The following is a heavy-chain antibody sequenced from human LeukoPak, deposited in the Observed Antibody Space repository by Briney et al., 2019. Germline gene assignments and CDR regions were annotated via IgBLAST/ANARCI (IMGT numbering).Heavy chain of an antibody. D-gene: IGHD2-15*01. V-gene: IGHV3-21*01. CDR1: GFTFSSYA. CDR3: ARGRGSEAFDI. Sequence: GGSLRLSCAASGFTFSSYAMTWVRQAPGKGLEWVSSISSSSSYIYYADSVKGRFTISRDNAKNSLYLQVNSLRAEDTAVYYCARGRGSEAFDIWGQGTMVTVSS. CDR2: ISSSSSYI. J-gene: IGHJ3*02.